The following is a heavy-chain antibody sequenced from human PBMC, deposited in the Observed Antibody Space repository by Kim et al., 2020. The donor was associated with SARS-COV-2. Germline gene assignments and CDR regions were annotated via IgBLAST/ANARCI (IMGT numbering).Heavy chain of an antibody. CDR2: IYYSGST. CDR1: GGSISSYY. D-gene: IGHD6-6*01. Sequence: SETLSLTCTVSGGSISSYYWSWIRQPPGKGLEWIGYIYYSGSTNYNPSLKSRVTISVDTSKNQFSLKLSSVTAADTAVYYCASRSIAARPDAFDIWGQGKMVTVSS. J-gene: IGHJ3*02. V-gene: IGHV4-59*01. CDR3: ASRSIAARPDAFDI.